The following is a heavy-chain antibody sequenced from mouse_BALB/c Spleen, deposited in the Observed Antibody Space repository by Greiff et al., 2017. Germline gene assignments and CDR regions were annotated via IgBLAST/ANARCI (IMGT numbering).Heavy chain of an antibody. D-gene: IGHD3-1*01. Sequence: LQESGAELMKPGASVKISCKATGYTFSSYWIEWVKQRPGHGLEWIGEILPGSGSTNYNEKFKGKATFTADTSSNTAYMQLSSLTSEDSAVYYCARGGTDYAMDYWGQGTSVTVSS. CDR1: GYTFSSYW. J-gene: IGHJ4*01. CDR2: ILPGSGST. V-gene: IGHV1-9*01. CDR3: ARGGTDYAMDY.